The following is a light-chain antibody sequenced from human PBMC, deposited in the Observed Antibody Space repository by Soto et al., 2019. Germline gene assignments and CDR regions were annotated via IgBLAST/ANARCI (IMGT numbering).Light chain of an antibody. J-gene: IGKJ1*01. CDR2: KAS. V-gene: IGKV1-5*03. CDR3: QHYNSYSEA. CDR1: QTISSW. Sequence: DIQMTQSPSTLSVSVGDRVTITCRASQTISSWLAWYQQKPGKAPKLLIYKASTLQSGVPSRFSGSGSGTEFNLTISSLQPDDFATYYCQHYNSYSEAFGQGTKVALK.